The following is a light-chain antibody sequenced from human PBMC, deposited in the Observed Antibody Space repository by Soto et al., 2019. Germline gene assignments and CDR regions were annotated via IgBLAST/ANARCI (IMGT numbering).Light chain of an antibody. CDR3: CSYAGSSTLV. CDR1: SSDIGRYDF. V-gene: IGLV2-14*01. CDR2: EVS. Sequence: QSALTQPASVSGSPGQSVTISCTGTSSDIGRYDFVSWYQQHPGKAPKLIIYEVSHRPSGISDRFSGSKSVNTASLTISGLQAEDEADYYCCSYAGSSTLVFGGGTKLTVL. J-gene: IGLJ3*02.